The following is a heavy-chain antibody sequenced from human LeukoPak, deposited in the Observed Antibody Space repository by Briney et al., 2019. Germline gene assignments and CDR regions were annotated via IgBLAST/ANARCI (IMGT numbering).Heavy chain of an antibody. Sequence: GGSLRLSCAASGFTFGDYYMSWIRQAPGKGREWVSYISSSGSTIYYTDSVKGRFNISRDNDKNTLYLQMNSLRAEDTTVSYYAKTKVATPYYYYGMDVWGQGTTVTVSS. CDR1: GFTFGDYY. D-gene: IGHD5-12*01. J-gene: IGHJ6*02. V-gene: IGHV3-11*01. CDR3: AKTKVATPYYYYGMDV. CDR2: ISSSGSTI.